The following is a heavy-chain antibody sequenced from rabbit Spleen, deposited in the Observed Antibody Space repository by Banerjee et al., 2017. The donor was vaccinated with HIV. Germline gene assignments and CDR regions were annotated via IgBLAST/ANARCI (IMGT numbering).Heavy chain of an antibody. D-gene: IGHD6-1*01. V-gene: IGHV1S43*01. CDR3: ARAGFSFGYAGYAYADLSL. Sequence: QEQLVESGGGLVKPGASLTLTCTASGFSFSRSYDMCWVRQAPGKGLEWIGYIDPLFDNTYYASWVNGRFTISRHNAQNTLYLQLNSLTAADTATYFCARAGFSFGYAGYAYADLSLWGQGTLVTVS. CDR2: IDPLFDNT. J-gene: IGHJ3*01. CDR1: GFSFSRSYD.